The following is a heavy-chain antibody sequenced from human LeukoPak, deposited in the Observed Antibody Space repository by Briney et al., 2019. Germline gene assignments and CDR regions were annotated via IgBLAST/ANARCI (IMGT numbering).Heavy chain of an antibody. V-gene: IGHV1-2*02. CDR1: GYTFTGYY. J-gene: IGHJ4*02. Sequence: ASVKVSCKASGYTFTGYYMHWVRQAPGQGLEWMGWINPNSGGTNYAQKFQGRVTMTRDTSISTAYMELSRLRSDDTAVYYCARVAPTVAPAALDCWGQGTLVTVSS. CDR3: ARVAPTVAPAALDC. CDR2: INPNSGGT. D-gene: IGHD2-2*01.